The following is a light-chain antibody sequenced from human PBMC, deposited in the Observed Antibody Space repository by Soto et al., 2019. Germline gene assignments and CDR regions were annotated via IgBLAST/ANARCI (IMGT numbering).Light chain of an antibody. J-gene: IGLJ1*01. V-gene: IGLV2-11*01. Sequence: QSALTQPRSVSGSPGQSVAISCTGTSSDVGGYNYVSWYQRHPGKAPKLMIYDVTKRPSGVPDRFSGSSSGNTASLTISGLQAEDEADYFCCSYAGSYSYVFGTGTKVTVL. CDR1: SSDVGGYNY. CDR2: DVT. CDR3: CSYAGSYSYV.